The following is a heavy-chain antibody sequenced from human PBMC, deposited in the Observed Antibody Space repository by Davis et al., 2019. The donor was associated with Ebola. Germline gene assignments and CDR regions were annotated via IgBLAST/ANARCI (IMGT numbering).Heavy chain of an antibody. V-gene: IGHV4-39*07. CDR2: ITNTGST. Sequence: SETLSLTCTVSGGSISSTTHFWGWIRQPPGKGLEWIGGITNTGSTYHNPSLESRVTISVDTSKNQFSLKLSSVTAADTAVYYCARASWLGTGAYEWGQGTLVTVSS. D-gene: IGHD1-1*01. CDR1: GGSISSTTHF. CDR3: ARASWLGTGAYE. J-gene: IGHJ4*02.